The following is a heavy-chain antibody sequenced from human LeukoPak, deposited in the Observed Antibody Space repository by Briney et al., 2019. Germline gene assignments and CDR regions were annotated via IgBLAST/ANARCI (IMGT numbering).Heavy chain of an antibody. CDR1: GFTFSNAW. D-gene: IGHD3-10*01. Sequence: GGSLRLSCAASGFTFSNAWMSWVRQAPGKGLEWVGRIKSKTDGGTTDYAAPVKGRLTISRDDSKNTLYLQMNSLKTEDTAVYYCTSSTMVRGVTIHWYFDLWGRGTLVTVSS. CDR2: IKSKTDGGTT. J-gene: IGHJ2*01. V-gene: IGHV3-15*01. CDR3: TSSTMVRGVTIHWYFDL.